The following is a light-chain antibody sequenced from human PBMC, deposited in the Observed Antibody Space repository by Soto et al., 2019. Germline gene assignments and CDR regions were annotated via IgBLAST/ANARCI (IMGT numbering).Light chain of an antibody. J-gene: IGLJ2*01. V-gene: IGLV2-14*01. CDR3: NSYTSSSTPVV. Sequence: QSALTQPASVSGSPGQSITISCTGTSSDVGGYNYVSWYQQHPGKAAKLMIYDVSNRPSGVSNRFSGSKSGNTASLTISGLQAEDEADYYCNSYTSSSTPVVFGGGTKLTVL. CDR2: DVS. CDR1: SSDVGGYNY.